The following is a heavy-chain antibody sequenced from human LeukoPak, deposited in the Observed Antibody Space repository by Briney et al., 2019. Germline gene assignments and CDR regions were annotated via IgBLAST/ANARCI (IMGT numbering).Heavy chain of an antibody. J-gene: IGHJ4*02. Sequence: ASVKVSRKASGYTFTGYYMHWVRQAPGQGLEWMGWINPNSGGTNYAQKFQGRVTMTRDTSISTAYMELSRLRSDDTAVYYCALLYYYGSGSSFDYWGQGTLVTVSS. D-gene: IGHD3-10*01. CDR3: ALLYYYGSGSSFDY. CDR2: INPNSGGT. V-gene: IGHV1-2*02. CDR1: GYTFTGYY.